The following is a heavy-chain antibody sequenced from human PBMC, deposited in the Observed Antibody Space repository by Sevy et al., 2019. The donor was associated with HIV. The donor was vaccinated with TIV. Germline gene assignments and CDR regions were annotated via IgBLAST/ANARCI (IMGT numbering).Heavy chain of an antibody. CDR2: ISGSGGST. CDR1: GFTFSSYA. V-gene: IGHV3-23*01. D-gene: IGHD3-3*01. Sequence: GGSLRLSCAASGFTFSSYAMSWVRQAPGKGLEWVSAISGSGGSTYYADSVKGRFTISRDNSKNTLYLQMNSLRAEDTAVYYCAKVLDDFWSGYGWFDPWGQGTLFTVSS. J-gene: IGHJ5*02. CDR3: AKVLDDFWSGYGWFDP.